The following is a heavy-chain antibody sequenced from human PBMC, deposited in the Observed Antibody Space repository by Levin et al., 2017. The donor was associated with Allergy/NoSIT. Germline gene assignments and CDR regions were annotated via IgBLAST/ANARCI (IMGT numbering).Heavy chain of an antibody. Sequence: GESLKISCAASGFTFSSYGMHWVRQAPGKGLEWVAVISYDGSNKYYADSVKGRFTISRDNSKNTLYLQMNSLRAEDTAVYYCANNYGGNSGISIQHWGQGTLVTVSS. CDR1: GFTFSSYG. CDR2: ISYDGSNK. D-gene: IGHD4-23*01. CDR3: ANNYGGNSGISIQH. J-gene: IGHJ1*01. V-gene: IGHV3-30*18.